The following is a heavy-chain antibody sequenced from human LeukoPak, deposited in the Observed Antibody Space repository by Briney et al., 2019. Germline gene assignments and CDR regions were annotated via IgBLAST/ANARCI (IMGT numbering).Heavy chain of an antibody. Sequence: GASLKISFKSSGSRFSNYWIGWGRPMPGKGVEGMGMIYPGDCDTRYSPSFQGQVTISADRSITTAYLPWITLKASDTAMYYCARHRDWSYAPIDYWGQGTLVTVSS. CDR2: IYPGDCDT. CDR1: GSRFSNYW. D-gene: IGHD1-7*01. CDR3: ARHRDWSYAPIDY. V-gene: IGHV5-51*01. J-gene: IGHJ4*02.